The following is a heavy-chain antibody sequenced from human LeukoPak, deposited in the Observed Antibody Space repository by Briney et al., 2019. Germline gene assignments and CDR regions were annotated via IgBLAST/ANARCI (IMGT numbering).Heavy chain of an antibody. CDR2: ISGSGGTT. CDR3: AKDGCDYDSSYSYFDY. J-gene: IGHJ4*02. D-gene: IGHD3-22*01. Sequence: PGGSLRLSCAASGFTFSNYAMSWVRQAPGKGLEWGSGISGSGGTTYHADSVKGRFTISRDNSKNTLYLQMNTLRAEDTAVYYCAKDGCDYDSSYSYFDYSGPGTLVTVSS. V-gene: IGHV3-23*01. CDR1: GFTFSNYA.